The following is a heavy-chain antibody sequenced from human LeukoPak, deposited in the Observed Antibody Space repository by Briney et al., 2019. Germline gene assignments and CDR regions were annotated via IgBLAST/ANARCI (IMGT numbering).Heavy chain of an antibody. Sequence: GASVKVSCKASGYTFTSYYMHWVRQAPGQGLEWMGIINPSGGSTAYAQKFQGRVTMPRDMSTSKVYMDLSSLRAEDTAVYYCAKGYYGSGSYGWFDYWGQGTLVTVSS. V-gene: IGHV1-46*01. J-gene: IGHJ4*02. D-gene: IGHD3-10*01. CDR3: AKGYYGSGSYGWFDY. CDR2: INPSGGST. CDR1: GYTFTSYY.